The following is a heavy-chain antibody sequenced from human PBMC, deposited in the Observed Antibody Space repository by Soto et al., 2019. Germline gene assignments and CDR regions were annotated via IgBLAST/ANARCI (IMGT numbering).Heavy chain of an antibody. CDR1: GGTFSSYT. D-gene: IGHD3-16*01. Sequence: QVQLVQSGAEVKKPGSSVKVSCKASGGTFSSYTISWVRQAPGQGLEWMGRIIPILGIANYAQKFQGRVTIPADKSTSTAYMELSSLRSEDTAVYYCARGAREYYFDYWGQGTLVTVSS. CDR3: ARGAREYYFDY. J-gene: IGHJ4*02. V-gene: IGHV1-69*02. CDR2: IIPILGIA.